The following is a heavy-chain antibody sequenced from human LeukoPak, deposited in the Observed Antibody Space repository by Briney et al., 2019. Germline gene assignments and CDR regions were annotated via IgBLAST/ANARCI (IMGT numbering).Heavy chain of an antibody. CDR2: ISGSGGST. V-gene: IGHV3-23*01. Sequence: PGGSLRLSCAASGFTFSSYAMSWVRLAPGKGLEWVSAISGSGGSTYYADSVKGRFTISRDNSKNTLYLQMNSLRAEDTAVYYCARRRGAVVVTYYFDYWGQGTLVTVSS. D-gene: IGHD2-21*02. J-gene: IGHJ4*02. CDR1: GFTFSSYA. CDR3: ARRRGAVVVTYYFDY.